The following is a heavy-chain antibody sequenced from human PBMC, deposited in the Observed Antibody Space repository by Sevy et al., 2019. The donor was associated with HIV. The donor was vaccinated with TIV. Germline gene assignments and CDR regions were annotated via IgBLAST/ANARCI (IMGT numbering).Heavy chain of an antibody. CDR2: ISSSGSTI. Sequence: GWSLRLSCAASGFTFSSYEMNWVRQAPGKGLEWVSYISSSGSTIYYADSVKGRFTISRDNAKNSLYLQMNSLRAEDTAVYYCAREDSSGWYGAYYYGMDVWGQGTTVTVSS. CDR1: GFTFSSYE. V-gene: IGHV3-48*03. D-gene: IGHD6-19*01. J-gene: IGHJ6*02. CDR3: AREDSSGWYGAYYYGMDV.